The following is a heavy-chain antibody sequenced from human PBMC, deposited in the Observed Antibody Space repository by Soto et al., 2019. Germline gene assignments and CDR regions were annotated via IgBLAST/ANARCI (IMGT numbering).Heavy chain of an antibody. CDR3: ARAGPRGYSYGPFDY. D-gene: IGHD5-18*01. CDR1: GYSFTSYW. J-gene: IGHJ4*02. CDR2: IYPGDSDT. Sequence: RGESLKISCKGSGYSFTSYWIGWVRQMPGKGLEWMGIIYPGDSDTRYSPSFQGQVTISADKSISTAYLQWSSLKASDTAMYYCARAGPRGYSYGPFDYWGQGTLVTVSS. V-gene: IGHV5-51*01.